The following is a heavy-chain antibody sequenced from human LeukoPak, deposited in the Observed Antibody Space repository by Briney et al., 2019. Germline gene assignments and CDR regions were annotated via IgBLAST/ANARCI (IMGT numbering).Heavy chain of an antibody. Sequence: PGGSLRLSCAASRFTISDYGMHWVRQSPGKGLEWVALIWSGQSTGLYADSAKGRFTISRDTSRNTLFLQMNSLRAEDTAVYYCARDIWSDARYYMDVWGRGTTVTVSS. V-gene: IGHV3-33*02. CDR3: ARDIWSDARYYMDV. CDR2: IWSGQSTG. CDR1: RFTISDYG. D-gene: IGHD1-1*01. J-gene: IGHJ6*03.